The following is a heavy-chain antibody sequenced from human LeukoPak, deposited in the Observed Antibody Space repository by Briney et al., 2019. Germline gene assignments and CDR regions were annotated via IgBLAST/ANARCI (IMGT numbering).Heavy chain of an antibody. CDR1: GGSISNSY. J-gene: IGHJ4*02. V-gene: IGHV4-59*01. CDR2: IYYSGST. CDR3: ASGDDYSNYYFNY. D-gene: IGHD4-11*01. Sequence: SETLSLTCTVSGGSISNSYWTRIRQPPGKGLQWIGYIYYSGSTSYNPSLKGRITISVDTSKNQFSLRLSSVTAADTAVYYCASGDDYSNYYFNYWGQGTLVTVSS.